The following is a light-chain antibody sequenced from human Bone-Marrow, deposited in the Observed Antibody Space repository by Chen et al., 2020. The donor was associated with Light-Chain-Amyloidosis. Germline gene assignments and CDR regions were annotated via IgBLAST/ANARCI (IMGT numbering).Light chain of an antibody. V-gene: IGLV3-25*03. Sequence: SYELTQPPSVSVSPGPTARITCSGDDLPTQYAYWYQQKPGQAPVLVIHRDTERPSGISERFSGSSSGTTATLTISGVQAEDEADDHCQSADSSGTYEVIFGGGTKLTVL. J-gene: IGLJ2*01. CDR3: QSADSSGTYEVI. CDR2: RDT. CDR1: DLPTQY.